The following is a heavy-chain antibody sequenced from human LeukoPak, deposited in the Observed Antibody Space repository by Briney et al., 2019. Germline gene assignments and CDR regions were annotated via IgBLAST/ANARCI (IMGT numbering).Heavy chain of an antibody. J-gene: IGHJ4*02. V-gene: IGHV3-48*03. Sequence: QPGGSLRLSCATSGFTFSSYEMNWVRQAPGKGLEWVSYISNSDSTIFYADPVKGRFTVSRDNAKNSLYLQMNNLRAEDTALYYCARARNGVLFDYWGQGTLVTVSS. D-gene: IGHD2-8*01. CDR2: ISNSDSTI. CDR3: ARARNGVLFDY. CDR1: GFTFSSYE.